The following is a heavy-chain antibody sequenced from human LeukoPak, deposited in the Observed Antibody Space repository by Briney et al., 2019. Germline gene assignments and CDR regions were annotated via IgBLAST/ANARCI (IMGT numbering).Heavy chain of an antibody. D-gene: IGHD3-10*01. CDR2: IKQDGSGK. CDR3: AREYYYGSGSYYNSY. CDR1: GFTFRSYW. J-gene: IGHJ4*02. V-gene: IGHV3-7*04. Sequence: GGSLRLSCAASGFTFRSYWMSWVRQAPGKGLEWVANIKQDGSGKYYVDSVKGRFTISRDNAKNSLYLQMNSLRAEDTAVYYCAREYYYGSGSYYNSYWGQGTLVTVSS.